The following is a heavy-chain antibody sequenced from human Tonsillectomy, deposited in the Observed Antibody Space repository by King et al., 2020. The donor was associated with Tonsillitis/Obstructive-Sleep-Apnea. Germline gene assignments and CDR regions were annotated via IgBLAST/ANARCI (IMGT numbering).Heavy chain of an antibody. D-gene: IGHD3-22*01. CDR1: GFSLSTGGVA. CDR2: IYWDDDK. V-gene: IGHV2-5*02. CDR3: AHSHPRREVRYNWFDP. J-gene: IGHJ5*02. Sequence: VTLQESGPTLVKPTQTLTLTCTFSGFSLSTGGVAVGWIRQPPGQALEWLALIYWDDDKRYSPSLTSRLTITKDTSKNQVVLAMTNMDPVDTATYYCAHSHPRREVRYNWFDPWGQGTLVTVSS.